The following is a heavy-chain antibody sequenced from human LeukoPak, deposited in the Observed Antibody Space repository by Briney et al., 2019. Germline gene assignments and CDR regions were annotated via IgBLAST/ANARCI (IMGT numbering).Heavy chain of an antibody. CDR3: AKCAESYGNDAFDM. J-gene: IGHJ3*02. Sequence: GGSLRLSCAASEFTFSSFAMSWVRQAPGKGLEWVSYIRGGGAGALYADSVKGRFTISRDNCKSTMYLQMNSLRVEDTAVYYCAKCAESYGNDAFDMWGPGTMVTVSS. CDR2: IRGGGAGA. V-gene: IGHV3-23*01. CDR1: EFTFSSFA. D-gene: IGHD3-16*01.